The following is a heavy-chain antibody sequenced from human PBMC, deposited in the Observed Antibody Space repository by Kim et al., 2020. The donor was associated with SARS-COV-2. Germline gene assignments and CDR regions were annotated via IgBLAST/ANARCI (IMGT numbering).Heavy chain of an antibody. CDR1: GFTFSSYS. CDR3: ARDLRDYAFWSGYYRGYYYYGMDV. D-gene: IGHD3-3*01. Sequence: GGSLRLSCAASGFTFSSYSMNWVRQAPGKGLEWVSSISSSSSYIYYADSVKGRFTISRDNAKNSLYLQMNSLRAEDTAVYYCARDLRDYAFWSGYYRGYYYYGMDVWGQGTTVTVSS. V-gene: IGHV3-21*01. CDR2: ISSSSSYI. J-gene: IGHJ6*02.